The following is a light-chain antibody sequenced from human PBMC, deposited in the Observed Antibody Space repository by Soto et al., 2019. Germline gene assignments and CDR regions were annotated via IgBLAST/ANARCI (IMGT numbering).Light chain of an antibody. CDR2: GAY. CDR1: QSVNTK. Sequence: VMTQSPATLSVSPGERATLSCRASQSVNTKLAWYQQKPGQAPRLLIYGAYNRATGIPARFSGSGSGTEFTLTISSLQSEDFAVYYCQQYHQWPLSFGGGTKVEIK. V-gene: IGKV3-15*01. J-gene: IGKJ4*01. CDR3: QQYHQWPLS.